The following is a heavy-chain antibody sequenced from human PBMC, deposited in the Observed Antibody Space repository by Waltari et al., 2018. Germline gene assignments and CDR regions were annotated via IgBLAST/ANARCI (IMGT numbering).Heavy chain of an antibody. Sequence: EVQLVESGGDLVQPGGSLRLSCAASGFTLSGYPMNWVRQAPGKGLECISYISGTGKTIYYADSVKGRFTISRDNAQNSLFLQMNSLRVEDTAVYYCARVSGFRIATEAVFDYWGQGTLVTVSS. V-gene: IGHV3-48*03. CDR2: ISGTGKTI. CDR1: GFTLSGYP. D-gene: IGHD6-13*01. CDR3: ARVSGFRIATEAVFDY. J-gene: IGHJ4*02.